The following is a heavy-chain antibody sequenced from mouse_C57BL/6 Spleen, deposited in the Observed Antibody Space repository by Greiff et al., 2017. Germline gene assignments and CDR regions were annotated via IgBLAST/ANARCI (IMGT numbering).Heavy chain of an antibody. Sequence: VQLQQSGAELVRPGASVTLSCTASGYTFTDYEMHWVKQTPVHGLEWIGAIDPETGGTAYNQKFKGKDILTADKSSSTGYMEHRSLTSEDSAVYYCTRSPSIYYDYGDYAMDYWGQGTSVTVSS. V-gene: IGHV1-15*01. D-gene: IGHD2-4*01. CDR3: TRSPSIYYDYGDYAMDY. CDR2: IDPETGGT. J-gene: IGHJ4*01. CDR1: GYTFTDYE.